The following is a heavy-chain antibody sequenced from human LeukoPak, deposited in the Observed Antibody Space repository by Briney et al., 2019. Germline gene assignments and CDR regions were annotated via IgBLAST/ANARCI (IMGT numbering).Heavy chain of an antibody. CDR1: GFTFTSYS. Sequence: GGSLRLSCAASGFTFTSYSMNWVRQAPGKGLEWVSAISGSGGSTYYADSVKGRFTISRDNSKNTLYLQMNSLRAEDTAVYYCAKGRYSYGYYYYGMDVWGQGTTVTVSS. V-gene: IGHV3-23*01. D-gene: IGHD5-18*01. CDR3: AKGRYSYGYYYYGMDV. CDR2: ISGSGGST. J-gene: IGHJ6*02.